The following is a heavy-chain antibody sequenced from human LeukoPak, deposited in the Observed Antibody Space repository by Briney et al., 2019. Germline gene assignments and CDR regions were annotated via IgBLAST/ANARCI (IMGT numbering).Heavy chain of an antibody. CDR2: IYSSGSA. CDR3: ARLDGKVEMAIDY. D-gene: IGHD5-24*01. Sequence: SETLSLTCSVSGGSISNYFWTWIRQPPGKGLEWIGYIYSSGSAYYNPSLKSRVTISVDTSKNRFSLKLSSVTAADTAVYYCARLDGKVEMAIDYWGQGTLVTVSS. CDR1: GGSISNYF. V-gene: IGHV4-59*08. J-gene: IGHJ4*02.